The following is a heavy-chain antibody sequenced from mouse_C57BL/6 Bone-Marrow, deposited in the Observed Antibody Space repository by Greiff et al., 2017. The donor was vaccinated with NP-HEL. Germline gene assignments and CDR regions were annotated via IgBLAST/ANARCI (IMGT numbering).Heavy chain of an antibody. CDR2: ISSGGSYT. V-gene: IGHV5-6*01. CDR1: GFTFSSYG. J-gene: IGHJ3*01. Sequence: EVKLQESGGDLVKPGGSLKLSCAASGFTFSSYGMSWVRQTPDKRLEWVATISSGGSYTYYPDSVKGRFTISRDNAKNTLYLQMSSLKSEDTAMYYCARPYGPWFAYWGQGTLVTVSA. CDR3: ARPYGPWFAY. D-gene: IGHD1-1*01.